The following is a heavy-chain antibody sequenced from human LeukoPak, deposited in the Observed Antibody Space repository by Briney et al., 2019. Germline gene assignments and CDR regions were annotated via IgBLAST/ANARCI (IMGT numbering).Heavy chain of an antibody. CDR1: GFTFSSYG. V-gene: IGHV3-30*18. D-gene: IGHD5-12*01. Sequence: GRSLRLSCAASGFTFSSYGMHWVRQAPGKGLEWVAVISYDGSNKYYADSVKGRFTISRDNSKNTLYLQMNSLRAEDTAVYYCAKDRTPYVDIVATKMVYWGQGTLVTVSS. CDR3: AKDRTPYVDIVATKMVY. J-gene: IGHJ4*02. CDR2: ISYDGSNK.